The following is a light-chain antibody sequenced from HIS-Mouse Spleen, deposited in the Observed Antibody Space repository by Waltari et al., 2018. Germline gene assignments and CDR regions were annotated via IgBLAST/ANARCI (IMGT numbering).Light chain of an antibody. V-gene: IGLV3-10*01. J-gene: IGLJ2*01. CDR2: EDS. CDR3: YSTDSSGNHRV. CDR1: AVPNKY. Sequence: SYELTQPPSVSVSPGQTARITCSGDAVPNKYAYWYQQKSGQAPVLVIYEDSKRHSGIPERFSGSSSGTMATLTISGAQVEDEADYYCYSTDSSGNHRVFGGGTKLTVL.